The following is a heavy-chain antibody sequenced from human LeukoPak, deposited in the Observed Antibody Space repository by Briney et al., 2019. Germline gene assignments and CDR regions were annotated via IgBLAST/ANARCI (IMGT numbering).Heavy chain of an antibody. J-gene: IGHJ4*02. V-gene: IGHV1-46*01. D-gene: IGHD3-22*01. CDR3: ATGHHRGRGIYDSSGRQFDY. CDR2: INPSGGST. Sequence: ASVKVSCKASGYTFTSYYMHWVRQAPGQGLEWMGIINPSGGSTSYAQKFQGRVTMTEDTSTDTAYMELSSLRSEDTAVYYCATGHHRGRGIYDSSGRQFDYWGQGTLVTVSS. CDR1: GYTFTSYY.